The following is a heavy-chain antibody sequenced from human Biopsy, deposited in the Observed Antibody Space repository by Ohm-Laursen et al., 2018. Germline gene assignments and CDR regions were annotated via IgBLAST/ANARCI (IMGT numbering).Heavy chain of an antibody. Sequence: SLRLSCAASGVTLSGYSMNWVRQAPGKGLEWVSSISASSSYIYYADSVKGRFTVSKENGKNSLYLHMNSLRAEDTAVYYCTSYSSHRSPGDRHDLWGQGTLVTVSS. CDR1: GVTLSGYS. CDR3: TSYSSHRSPGDRHDL. CDR2: ISASSSYI. V-gene: IGHV3-21*01. J-gene: IGHJ5*02. D-gene: IGHD6-19*01.